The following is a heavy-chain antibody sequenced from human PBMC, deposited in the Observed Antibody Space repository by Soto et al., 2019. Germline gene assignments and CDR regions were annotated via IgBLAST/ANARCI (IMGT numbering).Heavy chain of an antibody. CDR3: AAEIHYFEYVQSFSCGMDA. V-gene: IGHV1-58*02. Sequence: QTQLVQSGTEVKKPGTSVKVSCKASGFTFPSSAMQWVRQARVLRLEWRGWFVVASGNSNYAQKFQERVTDTRDMSTSTPDMVRSSRRSEDTAVYYCAAEIHYFEYVQSFSCGMDAWCHGTTVTVFS. D-gene: IGHD3-16*01. CDR1: GFTFPSSA. CDR2: FVVASGNS. J-gene: IGHJ6*02.